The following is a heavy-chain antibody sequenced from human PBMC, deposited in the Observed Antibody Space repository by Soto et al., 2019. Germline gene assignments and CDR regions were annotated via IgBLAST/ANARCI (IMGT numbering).Heavy chain of an antibody. CDR2: IYYSGST. CDR3: ASSYSSSLVIDY. Sequence: SETLSLTCTVSGGSISSYYWSWIRQPPGKGLEWIGYIYYSGSTNYNPSLKSRVTISVDTSKNQFSLKLSSVTAADTAVYYCASSYSSSLVIDYWGQGTLVTVSS. J-gene: IGHJ4*02. CDR1: GGSISSYY. D-gene: IGHD6-6*01. V-gene: IGHV4-59*01.